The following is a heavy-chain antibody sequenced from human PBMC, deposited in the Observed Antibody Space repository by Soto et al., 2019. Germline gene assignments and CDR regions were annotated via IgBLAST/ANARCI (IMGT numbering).Heavy chain of an antibody. D-gene: IGHD4-17*01. J-gene: IGHJ4*02. Sequence: GGSLRLSCAASGFTFSSYWMHWVRQAPGKGLVWVSRINSDGSSTSYADSVKGRFTISRDNSKNTLYLQMNSLRAEDTAVYYCASLDNYGDYDHFDYWGQGTLVTVS. V-gene: IGHV3-74*01. CDR1: GFTFSSYW. CDR2: INSDGSST. CDR3: ASLDNYGDYDHFDY.